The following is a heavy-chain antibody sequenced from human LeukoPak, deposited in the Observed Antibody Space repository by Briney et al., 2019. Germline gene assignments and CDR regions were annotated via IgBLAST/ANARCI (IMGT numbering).Heavy chain of an antibody. J-gene: IGHJ1*01. CDR3: ARPTTVTTHYFQY. V-gene: IGHV4-34*01. CDR1: GGSFSGYY. CDR2: ITHSGST. D-gene: IGHD4-17*01. Sequence: PSETLSLTCAVYGGSFSGYYWSWIRQPPGKGLEWIGEITHSGSTNCNPSLKSRVTISVDTSKNQFSLKLSSVTAADTAVYYCARPTTVTTHYFQYWGQGTLVTVSS.